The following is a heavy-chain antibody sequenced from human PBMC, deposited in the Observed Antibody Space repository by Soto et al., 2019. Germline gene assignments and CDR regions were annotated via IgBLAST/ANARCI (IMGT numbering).Heavy chain of an antibody. D-gene: IGHD4-17*01. CDR3: ARVPYGDYAGYYYYGMDV. CDR2: IYYSGST. CDR1: GGSISSGGYY. J-gene: IGHJ6*02. V-gene: IGHV4-31*03. Sequence: SETLSLTCTVSGGSISSGGYYWSWIRQHPGKGLEWIGYIYYSGSTYYNPSLKSRVTISVGTSKNQFSLKLSSVTAADTAVYYCARVPYGDYAGYYYYGMDVWGQGTTVTVSS.